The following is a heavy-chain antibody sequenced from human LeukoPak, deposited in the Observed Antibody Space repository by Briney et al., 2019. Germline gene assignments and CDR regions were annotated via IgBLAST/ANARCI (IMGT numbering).Heavy chain of an antibody. CDR2: IYYSGST. Sequence: SETLSLTCNVSGGSISSYYWSWLRQPPGKGLEWIGYIYYSGSTNYNPSLKSPVTISVTTSNNQFCLKLSSVTAADTAVYYCASGWQSVPGYWGQGTLVTVSS. D-gene: IGHD6-19*01. V-gene: IGHV4-59*08. J-gene: IGHJ4*02. CDR3: ASGWQSVPGY. CDR1: GGSISSYY.